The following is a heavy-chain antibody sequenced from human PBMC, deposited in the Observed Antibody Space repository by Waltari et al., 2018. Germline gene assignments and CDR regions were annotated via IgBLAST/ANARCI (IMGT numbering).Heavy chain of an antibody. D-gene: IGHD2-21*01. J-gene: IGHJ4*02. CDR3: VGQSINVVFDS. CDR2: IYRDGST. V-gene: IGHV4-4*02. CDR1: GASFSSRDW. Sequence: QVQLQESGPGLVKPSGTLSLTCAVSGASFSSRDWWSWVRPPPGKGLEWLGEIYRDGSTLYNPSLRGRVTISGDQTNNLFSLKVTSMTAADTAVYYCVGQSINVVFDSWGPGTLVTVSS.